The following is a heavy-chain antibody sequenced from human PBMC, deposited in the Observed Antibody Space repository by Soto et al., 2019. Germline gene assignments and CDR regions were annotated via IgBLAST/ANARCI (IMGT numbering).Heavy chain of an antibody. CDR2: IDSTSNYM. J-gene: IGHJ4*02. D-gene: IGHD3-3*01. V-gene: IGHV3-21*01. Sequence: EVQLVESGGGLVKPGGSLRLSCAASGFTFSSYSMNWVRQAPGKGLEWVSCIDSTSNYMYYADSVKGRFTISRDNAKNSLYLQMNSLRAEDTAVYYCARDKVWSGYYTAWGPDYWGQGTQVTVSS. CDR1: GFTFSSYS. CDR3: ARDKVWSGYYTAWGPDY.